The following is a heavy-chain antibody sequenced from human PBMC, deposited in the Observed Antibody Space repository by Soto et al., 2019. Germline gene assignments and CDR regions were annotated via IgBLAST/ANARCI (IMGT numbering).Heavy chain of an antibody. V-gene: IGHV3-64D*06. CDR2: ISSNGGST. D-gene: IGHD2-2*01. CDR1: GFTFSRYA. Sequence: GGSLRLSCSASGFTFSRYALHWVRQAPGKGLEYVSAISSNGGSTYYADSEKGRFTISRDNSKNTLYLQMSSLRAEDTAVYYCVLGACSSTSCYHYYYYGMDVWGQGTTVTVSS. CDR3: VLGACSSTSCYHYYYYGMDV. J-gene: IGHJ6*02.